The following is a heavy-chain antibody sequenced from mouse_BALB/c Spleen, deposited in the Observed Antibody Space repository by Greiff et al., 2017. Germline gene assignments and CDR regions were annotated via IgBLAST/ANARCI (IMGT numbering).Heavy chain of an antibody. CDR3: ARYDYDEY. CDR2: INPYNGAT. CDR1: GYSFTGYY. V-gene: IGHV1-31*01. J-gene: IGHJ2*01. Sequence: EVQLQQSGPELVKPGASVKISCKASGYSFTGYYMHWVKQSHVKSLEWIGRINPYNGATSYNQNFKDKASLTVDKSSSTAYMELHSLTSEDSAVYYCARYDYDEYWGQGTTLTVSS. D-gene: IGHD2-4*01.